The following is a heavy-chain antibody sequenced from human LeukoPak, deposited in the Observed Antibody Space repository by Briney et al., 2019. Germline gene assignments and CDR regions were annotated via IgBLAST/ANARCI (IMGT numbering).Heavy chain of an antibody. V-gene: IGHV3-21*01. CDR2: ISSSSNYI. CDR1: GFSFTSYS. D-gene: IGHD3-22*01. Sequence: PGGSLRLSCAASGFSFTSYSMNWIRQAPGKGLEWVSSISSSSNYIYYADSVKGRFTISRDNAKDSLYLQMNSLRAEDTAVYYCARDRESRDLSGYYYIHYFDSWGKGTLVTVSS. CDR3: ARDRESRDLSGYYYIHYFDS. J-gene: IGHJ4*02.